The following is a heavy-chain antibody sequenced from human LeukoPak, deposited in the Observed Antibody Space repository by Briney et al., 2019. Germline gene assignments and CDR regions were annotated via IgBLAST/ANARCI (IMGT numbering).Heavy chain of an antibody. Sequence: SETLSLTCTVSGGSISSGGYYWSWIRQPPGKGLEWIGYIYHSGSTYYNPSLKSRVTISVDTSKNQYSLKLSSVTAADTAVYYCARALSGAAAGTSLFDYWGQGTLVTVSS. D-gene: IGHD6-13*01. CDR1: GGSISSGGYY. J-gene: IGHJ4*02. CDR3: ARALSGAAAGTSLFDY. V-gene: IGHV4-30-2*01. CDR2: IYHSGST.